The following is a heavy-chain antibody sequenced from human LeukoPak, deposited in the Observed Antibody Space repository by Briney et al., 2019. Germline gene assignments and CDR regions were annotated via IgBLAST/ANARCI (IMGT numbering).Heavy chain of an antibody. Sequence: SQTPSRTCTVSGGSISSGSYYWSWIRQPAGKGLEWIGRIYTSGSTNYNPSLKSRVTISVDTSKNQFSLKLSSVTAADTAVYYCARAGYCSSTSCYGYYYYYMDVWGKGTTVTVSS. CDR1: GGSISSGSYY. J-gene: IGHJ6*03. V-gene: IGHV4-61*02. CDR2: IYTSGST. CDR3: ARAGYCSSTSCYGYYYYYMDV. D-gene: IGHD2-2*01.